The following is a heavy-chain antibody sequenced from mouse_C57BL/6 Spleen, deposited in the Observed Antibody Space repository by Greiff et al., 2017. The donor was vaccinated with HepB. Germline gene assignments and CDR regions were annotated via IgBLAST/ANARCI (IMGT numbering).Heavy chain of an antibody. D-gene: IGHD1-1*01. CDR2: ISYDGSN. CDR1: GYSITSGYY. J-gene: IGHJ3*01. CDR3: ARGGSSYGFAY. Sequence: EVKLQESGPGLVKPSQSLSLTCSVTGYSITSGYYWNWIRQFPGNKLEWMGYISYDGSNNYNPSLKNRISITRDTSKNQFLLKLNSVTTEDTATYYCARGGSSYGFAYWGQGTLVTVSA. V-gene: IGHV3-6*01.